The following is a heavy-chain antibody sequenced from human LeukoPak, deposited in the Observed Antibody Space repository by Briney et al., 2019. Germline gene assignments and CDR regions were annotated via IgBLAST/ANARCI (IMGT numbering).Heavy chain of an antibody. V-gene: IGHV3-30*18. J-gene: IGHJ4*02. CDR2: ISYDGSNT. CDR1: GFTFSTYG. Sequence: PGGSLRLSCAASGFTFSTYGMHWVRHAPGKGPEWVAVISYDGSNTYYADSVKGRFTISRDNSKNTLYLQMNGLRTEDTGVYYCAKDHHMGAAAVANGGLLINYWGQGTLVTVSS. CDR3: AKDHHMGAAAVANGGLLINY. D-gene: IGHD2-8*01.